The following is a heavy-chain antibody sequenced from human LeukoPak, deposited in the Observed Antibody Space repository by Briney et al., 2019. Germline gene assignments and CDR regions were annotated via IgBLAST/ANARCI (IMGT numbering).Heavy chain of an antibody. Sequence: PGGSLRLSCAASGFTFSSYAMHWVRQAPGKGLEWVAVISYDGSNKYYADSAKGRFTISRDNSKNTLYVQMNSLRAEDTAVYYCARDFDYWGQGTLVTVSS. V-gene: IGHV3-30-3*01. CDR2: ISYDGSNK. J-gene: IGHJ4*02. CDR3: ARDFDY. CDR1: GFTFSSYA.